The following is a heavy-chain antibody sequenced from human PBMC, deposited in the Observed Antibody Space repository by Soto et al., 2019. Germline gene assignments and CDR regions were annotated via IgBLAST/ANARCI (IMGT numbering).Heavy chain of an antibody. J-gene: IGHJ3*02. CDR2: ISYDGSNK. CDR1: GFTFSSYA. CDR3: ARDRAVAGTGAFDI. D-gene: IGHD6-19*01. Sequence: QVQLVESGGGVVQPGRSLRLSCAASGFTFSSYAMHWVRQAPGKGLEWVAVISYDGSNKYYADSVKGRFTISRDNSTNTLYLQMNSLRAEDTAVYYCARDRAVAGTGAFDIWGQGTMVTVSS. V-gene: IGHV3-30-3*01.